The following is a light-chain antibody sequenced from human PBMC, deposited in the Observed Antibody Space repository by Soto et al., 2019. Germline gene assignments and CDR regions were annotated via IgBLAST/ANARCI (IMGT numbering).Light chain of an antibody. J-gene: IGLJ1*01. CDR2: EVN. V-gene: IGLV2-14*03. CDR3: TSYTSSSTYV. CDR1: RSDIGDSDY. Sequence: QSALTQPASVSGSPGQSVTISCTGTRSDIGDSDYVSWYQQHPGKAPKLLIFEVNNRPSGVSNRFSGSKSGTTASLTISGLQTEDEAEYYCTSYTSSSTYVFGTGTKLTVL.